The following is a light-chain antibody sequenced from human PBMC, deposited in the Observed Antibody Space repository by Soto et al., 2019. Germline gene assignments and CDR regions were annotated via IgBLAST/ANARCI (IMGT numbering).Light chain of an antibody. CDR2: AAS. Sequence: DIPMTQSPSSLSASVGDRVTITCRASQSIRRYLNWYQQKPGKAPKLLIYAASSLQSGVPSRFSGSGSGTDFTLTISSLQPEDFATYYCQQSYSTPYTFGQGNKLEIK. V-gene: IGKV1-39*01. CDR1: QSIRRY. J-gene: IGKJ2*01. CDR3: QQSYSTPYT.